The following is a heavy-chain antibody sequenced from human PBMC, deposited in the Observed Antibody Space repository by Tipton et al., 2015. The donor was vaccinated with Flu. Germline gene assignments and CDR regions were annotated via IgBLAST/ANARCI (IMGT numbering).Heavy chain of an antibody. CDR3: ARDSSKWYGYSFDI. CDR1: GFTFSSFG. J-gene: IGHJ3*02. Sequence: SLRLSCAASGFTFSSFGMHWVRQAPGKGLEWVAALSHDGSSKYYGDSVKGRFTISRDNSKNSLYLQMNSLGAEDTALYYCARDSSKWYGYSFDIWGQGTMVTVSS. V-gene: IGHV3-33*05. CDR2: LSHDGSSK. D-gene: IGHD6-13*01.